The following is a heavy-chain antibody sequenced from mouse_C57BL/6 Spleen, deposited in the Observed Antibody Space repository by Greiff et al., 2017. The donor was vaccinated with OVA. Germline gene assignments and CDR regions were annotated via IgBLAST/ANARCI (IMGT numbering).Heavy chain of an antibody. CDR1: GYTFTSYW. V-gene: IGHV1-64*01. J-gene: IGHJ4*01. D-gene: IGHD1-1*01. Sequence: QVQLQQPGAELVKPGASVKLSCKASGYTFTSYWMHWVKQRPGQGLEWIGMIHPNSGSTNYNEKFKSKATLTVDKSSSTAYMQLSSLTSEDSAVYYCARGRVTTVVADYAMDYWGQGTSVTVSS. CDR3: ARGRVTTVVADYAMDY. CDR2: IHPNSGST.